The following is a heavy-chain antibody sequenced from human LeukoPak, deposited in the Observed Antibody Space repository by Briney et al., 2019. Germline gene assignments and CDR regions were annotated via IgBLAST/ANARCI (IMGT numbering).Heavy chain of an antibody. J-gene: IGHJ4*02. Sequence: AGGPLRLSCAASGFTFSNAWMSWVRQAPGKGLEWVGRIKSKTDGGTTDYAAPVKGRFTISRDDSKNTLYLQMNSLKTEDTAVYYCTTEDDSSGWVDYWGQGTLVTVSS. D-gene: IGHD3-22*01. CDR1: GFTFSNAW. CDR3: TTEDDSSGWVDY. V-gene: IGHV3-15*01. CDR2: IKSKTDGGTT.